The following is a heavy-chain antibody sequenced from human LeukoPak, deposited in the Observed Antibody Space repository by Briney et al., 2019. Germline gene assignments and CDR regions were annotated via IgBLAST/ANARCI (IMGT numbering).Heavy chain of an antibody. CDR1: GGSISSGGYY. CDR3: ARGDGWFGELFC. V-gene: IGHV4-30-2*01. Sequence: NPSETLSLTCTVSGGSISSGGYYWSWIRQPPGKGLEWLGYIYHSGSTYYNPSLKSLLTISVDRSKNQFSLKLSSVTAADTAVYYCARGDGWFGELFCWGQGTLVTVSS. CDR2: IYHSGST. J-gene: IGHJ4*02. D-gene: IGHD3-10*01.